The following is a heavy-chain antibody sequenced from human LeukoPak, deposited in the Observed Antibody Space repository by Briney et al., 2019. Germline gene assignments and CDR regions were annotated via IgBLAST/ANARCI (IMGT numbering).Heavy chain of an antibody. CDR3: AIWSYYDPVNL. J-gene: IGHJ5*02. CDR2: INHSGST. D-gene: IGHD3-22*01. CDR1: GGSFSGYY. V-gene: IGHV4-34*01. Sequence: SETLSLTCAVCGGSFSGYYWSWIRQPPGKGLEWIGEINHSGSTNYNPSLKSRVTIPVDTSKNQFSLKLSPVTAADTAVYYCAIWSYYDPVNLWGQGTLVTVSS.